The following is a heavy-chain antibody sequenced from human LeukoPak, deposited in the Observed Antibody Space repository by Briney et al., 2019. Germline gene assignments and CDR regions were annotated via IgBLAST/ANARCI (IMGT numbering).Heavy chain of an antibody. Sequence: PGGSLRLSCAASGFTFTNYAMSWVRQAPGKGLEWVSGVSTSGGGTYYADSVKGRFTISRDNSKNTLYLQMNSLRAEDTAVYYCAKDSMIVVVKGSPDYWGQGTLVTVSS. V-gene: IGHV3-23*01. CDR3: AKDSMIVVVKGSPDY. CDR1: GFTFTNYA. J-gene: IGHJ4*02. D-gene: IGHD3-22*01. CDR2: VSTSGGGT.